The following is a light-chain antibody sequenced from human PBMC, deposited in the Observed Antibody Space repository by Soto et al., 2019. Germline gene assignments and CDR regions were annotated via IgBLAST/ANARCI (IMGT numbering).Light chain of an antibody. J-gene: IGKJ1*01. CDR2: GAS. V-gene: IGKV3-20*01. Sequence: EIVMTQSPATLSVSPGESATLSCRASQSVTSNYLAWYQHKPGQAPRLLIYGASTRATGIPARFTGSGSGTEFTLTISRLEPEDFAVYYCQQYGSSGTFGQGTKVDIK. CDR3: QQYGSSGT. CDR1: QSVTSNY.